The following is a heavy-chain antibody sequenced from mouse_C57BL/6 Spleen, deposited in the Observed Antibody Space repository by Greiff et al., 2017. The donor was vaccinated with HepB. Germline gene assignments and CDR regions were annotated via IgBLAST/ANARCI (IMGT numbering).Heavy chain of an antibody. J-gene: IGHJ1*03. CDR1: GYTFTSYW. CDR2: IDPSDSYT. CDR3: ARYSPSYFDV. V-gene: IGHV1-59*01. Sequence: QVQLQQPGAELVRPGTSVKLSCKASGYTFTSYWMHWVKQRPGQGLEWIGVIDPSDSYTNYNQKFKGKATLTVDTSSSTAYMQLSSLTSEDSAVYYCARYSPSYFDVWGTGTTVTVSS. D-gene: IGHD2-12*01.